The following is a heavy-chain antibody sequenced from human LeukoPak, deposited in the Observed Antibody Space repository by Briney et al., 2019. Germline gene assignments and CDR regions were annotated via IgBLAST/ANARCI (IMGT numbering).Heavy chain of an antibody. V-gene: IGHV3-23*01. J-gene: IGHJ4*02. D-gene: IGHD2-2*01. CDR2: ISASGGST. Sequence: GGSLRLSRATSGFTFSSYAMSWVRQTPGKGLEWVSAISASGGSTDYADSVKGRFTISRDISKNTLSLQMNSLRAEDTALYYCARAMPCTSTICYRFDYWGQGALVTVSS. CDR1: GFTFSSYA. CDR3: ARAMPCTSTICYRFDY.